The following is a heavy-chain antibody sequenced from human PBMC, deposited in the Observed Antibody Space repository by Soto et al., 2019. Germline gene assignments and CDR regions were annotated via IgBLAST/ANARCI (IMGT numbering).Heavy chain of an antibody. CDR2: ISGGGSTT. CDR1: GFTFSTYG. Sequence: GGSLRLSCAASGFTFSTYGMSWVRQTPDKGLEWVSGISGGGSTTYYADSVKGRFTISRDNSKNTLYLQMNSLRAEDTAVYYCAKDLEAAGTVSRYFDYWGLGTLVTVSS. D-gene: IGHD6-13*01. CDR3: AKDLEAAGTVSRYFDY. V-gene: IGHV3-23*01. J-gene: IGHJ4*02.